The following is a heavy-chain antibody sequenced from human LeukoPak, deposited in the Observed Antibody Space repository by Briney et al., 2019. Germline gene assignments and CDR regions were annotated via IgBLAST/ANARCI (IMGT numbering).Heavy chain of an antibody. CDR3: ARPALDCSNNSCYAMYYFDY. J-gene: IGHJ4*02. D-gene: IGHD2-2*01. CDR2: IYPDDSDT. CDR1: GYSFTNYW. Sequence: GESLKISCKASGYSFTNYWIGWVRQMPGRGLEWMGIIYPDDSDTRYSPSFQGHVTIAADKSTSTAYLQWSSLKASDTAMYYCARPALDCSNNSCYAMYYFDYWGQGTLVTVSS. V-gene: IGHV5-51*01.